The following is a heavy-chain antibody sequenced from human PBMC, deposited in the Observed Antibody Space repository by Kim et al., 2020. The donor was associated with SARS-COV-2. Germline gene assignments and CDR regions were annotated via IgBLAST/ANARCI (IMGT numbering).Heavy chain of an antibody. D-gene: IGHD2-2*01. J-gene: IGHJ4*02. Sequence: KGRFTISRDNSKNTLYLQMNSLRAEDTAVYYCARDRGCSSTSCYLSELDYWGQGTLVTVSS. CDR3: ARDRGCSSTSCYLSELDY. V-gene: IGHV3-30*01.